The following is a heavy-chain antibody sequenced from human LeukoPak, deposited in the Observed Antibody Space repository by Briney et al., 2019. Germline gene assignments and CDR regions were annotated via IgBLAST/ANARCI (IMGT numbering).Heavy chain of an antibody. V-gene: IGHV3-20*01. Sequence: PGGSLRLSCAASGFTFDDYGMSWVRQAPGKGLEWVSGINWNGGSTGYADSVKGRFTISRDNAKNSLYLQMNSLRAEDTALYHCARGNYYGSGTTKADYYYYMDVWGKGTTVTISS. D-gene: IGHD3-10*01. J-gene: IGHJ6*03. CDR1: GFTFDDYG. CDR2: INWNGGST. CDR3: ARGNYYGSGTTKADYYYYMDV.